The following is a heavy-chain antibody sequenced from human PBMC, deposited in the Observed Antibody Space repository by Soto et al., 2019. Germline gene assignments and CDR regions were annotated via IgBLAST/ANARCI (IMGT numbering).Heavy chain of an antibody. CDR3: ARVSGSYYYGMDV. CDR2: IYHSGST. V-gene: IGHV4-34*01. CDR1: GGSFSGYY. J-gene: IGHJ6*02. D-gene: IGHD1-26*01. Sequence: SETLSLTCAVYGGSFSGYYWSWVRQPPGKGLEWIGEIYHSGSTNYNPSLKSRVTISVDKSKNQFSLKLSSVTAADTAVYYCARVSGSYYYGMDVWGQGTTVTVSS.